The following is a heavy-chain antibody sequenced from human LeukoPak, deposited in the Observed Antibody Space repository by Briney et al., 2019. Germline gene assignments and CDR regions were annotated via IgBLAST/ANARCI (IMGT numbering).Heavy chain of an antibody. CDR2: IYYSGST. V-gene: IGHV4-31*03. CDR1: GGSISSGGYY. Sequence: PSETLSLTCTVSGGSISSGGYYWSWIRQHPGKGLEWIGYIYYSGSTYYNPSLKSRVTMSVDKSKNQFSLNLNSVTAADTAVYYCARNGGNSDFDYWGQGTLVTVSS. CDR3: ARNGGNSDFDY. D-gene: IGHD4-23*01. J-gene: IGHJ4*02.